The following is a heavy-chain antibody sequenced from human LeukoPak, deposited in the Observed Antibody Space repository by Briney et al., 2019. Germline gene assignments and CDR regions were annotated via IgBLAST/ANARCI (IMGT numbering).Heavy chain of an antibody. V-gene: IGHV4-59*01. Sequence: SETLSLTCTVSGGSISSYYWSWIRQPPGKGLEWIGYIHYSGSTNYNPSLKSRVTISVDTSKNQFSLKLSSVTAADTAVYYCARSILGIRFDPWGQGTLVTVSS. CDR1: GGSISSYY. D-gene: IGHD7-27*01. CDR2: IHYSGST. J-gene: IGHJ5*02. CDR3: ARSILGIRFDP.